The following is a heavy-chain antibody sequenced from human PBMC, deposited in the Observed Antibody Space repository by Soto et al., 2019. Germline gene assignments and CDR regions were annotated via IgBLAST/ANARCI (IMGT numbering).Heavy chain of an antibody. CDR3: AKESTEVAGPWYFDL. CDR2: VGNDGSVT. J-gene: IGHJ2*01. Sequence: GGSLRLSCAASGFAFIRYGIHWVRQAPGKGLEWVAVVGNDGSVTYYADSVKGRFTLSRDNSKTTVYLQMNSPRLEDTALYYCAKESTEVAGPWYFDLWGRGTLVTVSS. CDR1: GFAFIRYG. D-gene: IGHD6-19*01. V-gene: IGHV3-30*02.